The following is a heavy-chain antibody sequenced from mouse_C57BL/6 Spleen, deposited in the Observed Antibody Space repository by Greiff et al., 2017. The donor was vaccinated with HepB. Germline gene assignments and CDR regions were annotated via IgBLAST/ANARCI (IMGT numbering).Heavy chain of an antibody. CDR2: IDPENGDT. J-gene: IGHJ3*01. D-gene: IGHD1-1*01. Sequence: EVQLQQSGAELVRPGASVKLSCTASGFNIKDDYMHWVKQRPEQGLEWIGWIDPENGDTEYASKFQGKATITADTSSNTAYLQLSSLTSEDTAVYYGTHYGSSSWFAYWGQGTLVTVSA. CDR3: THYGSSSWFAY. V-gene: IGHV14-4*01. CDR1: GFNIKDDY.